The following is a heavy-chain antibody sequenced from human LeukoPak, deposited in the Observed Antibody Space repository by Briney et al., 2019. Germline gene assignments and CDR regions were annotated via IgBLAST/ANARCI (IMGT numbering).Heavy chain of an antibody. CDR2: INTNTGNP. V-gene: IGHV7-4-1*02. CDR3: ASKIGGWALDL. J-gene: IGHJ3*01. Sequence: ASVKVSCKASGYILTNYAMNWVRQAPGQGLEWMGWINTNTGNPTYAQGFTGRFVFSLDTSVSTAYLQISSLKAEDTVVYYCASKIGGWALDLWGQGTMVTVSS. CDR1: GYILTNYA. D-gene: IGHD2-15*01.